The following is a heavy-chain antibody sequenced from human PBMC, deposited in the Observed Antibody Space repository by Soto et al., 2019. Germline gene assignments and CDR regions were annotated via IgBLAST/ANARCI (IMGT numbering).Heavy chain of an antibody. Sequence: QLQLQESGPGLVKPSETLSLTCTVSGGSISSSSYYWGWIRQPPGKGLEWIGSIYYSGSTYYNPSLKSRVTISVDTSKNQFSLKLSSVTAADTAVYYCARPHSVCSGGSCYSFWDYWGQGTLVTVSS. J-gene: IGHJ4*02. CDR1: GGSISSSSYY. CDR2: IYYSGST. D-gene: IGHD2-15*01. V-gene: IGHV4-39*01. CDR3: ARPHSVCSGGSCYSFWDY.